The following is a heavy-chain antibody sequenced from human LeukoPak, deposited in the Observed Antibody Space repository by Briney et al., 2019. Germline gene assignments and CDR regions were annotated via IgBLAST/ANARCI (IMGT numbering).Heavy chain of an antibody. D-gene: IGHD2-15*01. CDR2: IRYDGSNK. CDR1: GFTFSSYG. Sequence: GGSQRLSCAASGFTFSSYGMHWVRQALGKGLEWVVFIRYDGSNKYYADSVKGRFTISRDNSKNTLYLQMNSLRAEDTAVYYCARDPAYCSGGSCYYYYYYMDVWGKGTTVTVSS. V-gene: IGHV3-30*02. CDR3: ARDPAYCSGGSCYYYYYYMDV. J-gene: IGHJ6*03.